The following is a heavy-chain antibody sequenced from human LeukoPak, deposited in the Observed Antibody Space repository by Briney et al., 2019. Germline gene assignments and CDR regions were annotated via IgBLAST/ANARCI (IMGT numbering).Heavy chain of an antibody. J-gene: IGHJ4*02. CDR3: AKGHAPSTAIPPFDY. Sequence: PGGSLRLSCAASGFTYSNYAMSWVRQAPGQGLEWVSAIHGSGHDTFYADAVKGRFTVSRDNSRNTLYLQLNSLRAEDTAVYYCAKGHAPSTAIPPFDYWGQGTLVTVSS. CDR2: IHGSGHDT. CDR1: GFTYSNYA. V-gene: IGHV3-23*01.